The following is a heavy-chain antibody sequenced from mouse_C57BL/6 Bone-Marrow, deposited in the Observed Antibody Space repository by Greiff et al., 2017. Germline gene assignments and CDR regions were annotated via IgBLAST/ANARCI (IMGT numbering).Heavy chain of an antibody. V-gene: IGHV1-9*01. Sequence: VMLQESGAELMKPGASVKLSCKATGYTFTGYWLEWVKQRPGHGLEWIGEILPGSGCTNYNEKFKGKATFTADTSSNTAYMQLSSLTTEDSAIYYCARCLAWFAYWGQGTLVTVSA. CDR1: GYTFTGYW. CDR3: ARCLAWFAY. J-gene: IGHJ3*01. CDR2: ILPGSGCT.